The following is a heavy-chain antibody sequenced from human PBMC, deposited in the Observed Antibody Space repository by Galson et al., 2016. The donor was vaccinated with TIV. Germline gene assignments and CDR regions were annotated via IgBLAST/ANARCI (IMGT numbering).Heavy chain of an antibody. CDR1: GYTFTEYY. J-gene: IGHJ3*02. CDR3: AEIGQEHDAFDI. Sequence: SVKVSCKASGYTFTEYYIHWVRQAPGQGLEWMGWINPNSGGTMYAQKFQGWVTMTRDTSITTAYMELSRLKSDDTAVYYCAEIGQEHDAFDIWGQGTMVTVFS. V-gene: IGHV1-2*04. D-gene: IGHD1/OR15-1a*01. CDR2: INPNSGGT.